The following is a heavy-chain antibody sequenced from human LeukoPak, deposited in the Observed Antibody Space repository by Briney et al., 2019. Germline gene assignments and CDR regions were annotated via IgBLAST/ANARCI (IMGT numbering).Heavy chain of an antibody. CDR1: GFTFSSYS. D-gene: IGHD3-16*02. V-gene: IGHV3-21*04. Sequence: GGSLRLSCAASGFTFSSYSMNWVRQAPGKGLEWVSSISSSSSYIYYADSVKGRFTVSRDNSKNTLYLQMNSLRAEDTAVYYCAKGLGSYLFDYWGQGTLVTVSS. CDR3: AKGLGSYLFDY. CDR2: ISSSSSYI. J-gene: IGHJ4*02.